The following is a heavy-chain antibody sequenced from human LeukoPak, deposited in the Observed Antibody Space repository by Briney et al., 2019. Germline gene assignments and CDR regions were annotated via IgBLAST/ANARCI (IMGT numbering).Heavy chain of an antibody. CDR2: ISAYNGNT. CDR3: ARDSDGYAAAADNFDY. CDR1: GYTFTSYG. D-gene: IGHD6-13*01. V-gene: IGHV1-18*01. J-gene: IGHJ4*02. Sequence: ASVKVSCKASGYTFTSYGISWVRQAPGQGLEWMGWISAYNGNTNYAQKLQSRVTMTTDTSTSTAYMELRSLRSDDTAVYYCARDSDGYAAAADNFDYWGQGTLVTVSS.